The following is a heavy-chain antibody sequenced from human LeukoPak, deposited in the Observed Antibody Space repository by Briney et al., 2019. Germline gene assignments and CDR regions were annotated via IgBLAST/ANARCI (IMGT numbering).Heavy chain of an antibody. CDR3: ARAKRVRQGYYYYMDV. CDR2: ISAYNGNT. J-gene: IGHJ6*03. CDR1: GYTFTSYG. Sequence: ASVKVSCKASGYTFTSYGISWVRQAPGQGLEWMGWISAYNGNTNYAQKLQGRVTMTTDTSTSTAYMELSSLRSEDTAVYYCARAKRVRQGYYYYMDVWGKGTTVTVSS. D-gene: IGHD5-24*01. V-gene: IGHV1-18*01.